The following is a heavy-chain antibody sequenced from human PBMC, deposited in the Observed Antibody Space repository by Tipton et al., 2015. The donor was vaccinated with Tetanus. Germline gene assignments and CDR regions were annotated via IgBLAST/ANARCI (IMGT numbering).Heavy chain of an antibody. V-gene: IGHV3-7*01. D-gene: IGHD1-14*01. CDR1: GFTFTNYW. CDR2: INQDGSEK. Sequence: SLRLSCAASGFTFTNYWMTWVRQAPGKGLEWVANINQDGSEKYYVDSVKGRFTISRDNAKNTLYLQMNSLRAEDTAIYYCARDLNRLSFPGFDYWGQGTLVAVSS. J-gene: IGHJ4*02. CDR3: ARDLNRLSFPGFDY.